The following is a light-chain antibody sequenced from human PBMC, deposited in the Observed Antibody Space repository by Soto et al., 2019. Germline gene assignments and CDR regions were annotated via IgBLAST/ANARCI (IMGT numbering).Light chain of an antibody. CDR1: QSVSSNH. V-gene: IGKV3-20*01. CDR2: GAS. J-gene: IGKJ4*01. Sequence: EIVLTQSPGTLSLSPGESATLSCRASQSVSSNHLTWYQQKPGQAPRLLIYGASSRATGIPDRFSGSGSGTDFTLTISRLEPEDFAVYYCQQYGSSPLTFGGGTKMEIK. CDR3: QQYGSSPLT.